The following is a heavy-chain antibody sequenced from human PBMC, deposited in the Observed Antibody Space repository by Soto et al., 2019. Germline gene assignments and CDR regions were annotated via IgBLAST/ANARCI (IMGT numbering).Heavy chain of an antibody. D-gene: IGHD3-9*01. Sequence: SETMSLTCTVSGGSVSSGSYYWSWIRQPPGKGLEWIGSIYYSGSTNSNPSLKSRVTISVDTSKNQFSLKLSSVTAADTAVYYCARGADSNDWLYGPLGLDYWGQGTLVTVSS. CDR2: IYYSGST. CDR3: ARGADSNDWLYGPLGLDY. J-gene: IGHJ4*02. V-gene: IGHV4-61*01. CDR1: GGSVSSGSYY.